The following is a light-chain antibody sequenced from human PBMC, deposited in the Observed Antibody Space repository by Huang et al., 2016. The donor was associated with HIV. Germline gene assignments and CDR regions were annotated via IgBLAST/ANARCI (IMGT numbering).Light chain of an antibody. CDR3: QQYNNWPPLLT. J-gene: IGKJ4*01. Sequence: EIVLTQSPATLSLSPEERAALSCRATQSINNNLACYQQKPGQSPMLLIYGASTMATGIPARFRGSGSGTEFTLTISSLQSEDFAVYYCQQYNNWPPLLTFGGGTKVEIK. V-gene: IGKV3-15*01. CDR2: GAS. CDR1: QSINNN.